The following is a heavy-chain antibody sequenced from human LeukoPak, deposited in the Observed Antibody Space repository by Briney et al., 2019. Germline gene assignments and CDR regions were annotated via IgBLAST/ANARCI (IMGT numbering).Heavy chain of an antibody. CDR2: ISSTSTYM. CDR3: ARETPRIRYFDS. V-gene: IGHV3-21*01. D-gene: IGHD2-15*01. Sequence: GGSLRLSCAASGFAFSTYSMIWVRQAPGKGLEWVSSISSTSTYMYYADSVQGRFAISRDNAKNSLYLQMNSLRAEDTAVYYCARETPRIRYFDSWGQGTLVTVSS. CDR1: GFAFSTYS. J-gene: IGHJ4*02.